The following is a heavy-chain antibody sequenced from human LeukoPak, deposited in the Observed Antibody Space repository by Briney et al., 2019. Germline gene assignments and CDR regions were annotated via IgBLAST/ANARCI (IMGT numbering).Heavy chain of an antibody. Sequence: PSETLSLTCTVSGYSISSGYYWGWIRQPPGKGLEWIGSIYHSGSTYYNPSLKSRVTISVDTSKNQFSLKLSSVNAADTTVYYCARAVSGYSSYQYWGQGTLVTVSS. D-gene: IGHD6-13*01. V-gene: IGHV4-38-2*02. CDR2: IYHSGST. CDR1: GYSISSGYY. J-gene: IGHJ1*01. CDR3: ARAVSGYSSYQY.